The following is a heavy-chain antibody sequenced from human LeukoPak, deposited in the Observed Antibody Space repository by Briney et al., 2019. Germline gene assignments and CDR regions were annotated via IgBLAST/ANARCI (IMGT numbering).Heavy chain of an antibody. V-gene: IGHV3-48*04. CDR2: ITGSSDTI. D-gene: IGHD1-26*01. J-gene: IGHJ4*02. CDR3: ARTIVGATGADY. Sequence: PRGSLRLSCAASGFTFSSYPMNWVRQAPGKGLEWLSQITGSSDTIYYADSLKGRFTVSRDNAKNSLYLQMNSLRAEDTAVYYCARTIVGATGADYWGQGTLVTVSS. CDR1: GFTFSSYP.